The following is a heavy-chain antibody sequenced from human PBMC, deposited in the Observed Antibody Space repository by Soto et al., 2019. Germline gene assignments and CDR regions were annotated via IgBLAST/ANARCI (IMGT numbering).Heavy chain of an antibody. CDR1: GDSISRNGHF. J-gene: IGHJ6*04. CDR3: ARGTMLRGPGYYYAMDV. CDR2: IYYSGSS. Sequence: QVQLQESGPGLVKPSQTLSLTCTVSGDSISRNGHFWTWIRQHPGKGLEWIGYIYYSGSSYYNPSLKSRVIISVDTAKNQFSLNLTAVTAADTAVYYCARGTMLRGPGYYYAMDVWGKGTTVTVSS. V-gene: IGHV4-31*03. D-gene: IGHD3-10*01.